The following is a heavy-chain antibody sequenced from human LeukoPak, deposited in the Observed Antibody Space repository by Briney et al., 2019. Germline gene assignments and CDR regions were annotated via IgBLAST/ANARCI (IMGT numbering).Heavy chain of an antibody. CDR2: IIPIFGTA. D-gene: IGHD3-10*01. J-gene: IGHJ6*02. Sequence: SVKVSCKASGGTFSSYAISWVRQAPGQGLEWMGGIIPIFGTANYAQKFQGRVTITADESTSTAYMELSSLRSEDTAVYYCARGGTRGLLYYYYGMDVWGQGTTVTVSS. CDR1: GGTFSSYA. CDR3: ARGGTRGLLYYYYGMDV. V-gene: IGHV1-69*13.